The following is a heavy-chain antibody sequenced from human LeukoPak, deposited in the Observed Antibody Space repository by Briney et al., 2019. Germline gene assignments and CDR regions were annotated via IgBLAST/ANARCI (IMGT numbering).Heavy chain of an antibody. V-gene: IGHV4-59*01. J-gene: IGHJ1*01. Sequence: SETLSLTCTVSGGSMSGYFWSWIRQPPGKGLEWIGYIYYSGSTNYNPSLKSRVTISVDTSKNQFSLKLSSVTAADTAVYYCARSITSSWYGDFQHWGQGTLVAVSS. CDR1: GGSMSGYF. CDR3: ARSITSSWYGDFQH. D-gene: IGHD6-13*01. CDR2: IYYSGST.